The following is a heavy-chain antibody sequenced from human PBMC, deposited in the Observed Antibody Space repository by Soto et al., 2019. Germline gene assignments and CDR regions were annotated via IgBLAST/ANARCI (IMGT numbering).Heavy chain of an antibody. CDR3: ARSSSSSDIFDY. V-gene: IGHV4-59*01. CDR1: GGSISSYY. CDR2: IYYSGST. J-gene: IGHJ4*02. D-gene: IGHD6-6*01. Sequence: SETLSLTCTVSGGSISSYYWSWIRQPPGKGLEWIGYIYYSGSTNYNPSLKGRVTISVDTSKNQFSLKLSSVTAADTAVYYCARSSSSSDIFDYWGQGTLVTVSS.